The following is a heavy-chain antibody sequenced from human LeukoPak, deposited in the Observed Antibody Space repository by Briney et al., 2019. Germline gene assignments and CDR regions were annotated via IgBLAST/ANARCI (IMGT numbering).Heavy chain of an antibody. CDR3: AKSYSSGSRWDY. D-gene: IGHD3-10*01. J-gene: IGHJ4*02. Sequence: GGSLRLSCAASGFTFSTYALTWVRQAPGQGLELVSGISVSGDETYYADSVRGRFTISRDNSKNRLYLQMNSLRAEDTAVYYCAKSYSSGSRWDYWGQGTLVTVSS. CDR1: GFTFSTYA. CDR2: ISVSGDET. V-gene: IGHV3-23*01.